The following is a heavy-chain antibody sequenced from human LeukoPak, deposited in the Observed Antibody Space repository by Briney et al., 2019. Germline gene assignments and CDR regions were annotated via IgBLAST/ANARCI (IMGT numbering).Heavy chain of an antibody. V-gene: IGHV4-31*03. CDR3: ARVNYGSATKEDY. CDR1: GGSISSGGYY. CDR2: IYYSGSA. D-gene: IGHD3-10*01. J-gene: IGHJ4*02. Sequence: SETLSLTCTVSGGSISSGGYYWNWIRQHPGKGLEWIGYIYYSGSAYYNPSLKSRATISVDTSENQFSLKLSSVTAADTAVYYCARVNYGSATKEDYWGQGTLVTVSS.